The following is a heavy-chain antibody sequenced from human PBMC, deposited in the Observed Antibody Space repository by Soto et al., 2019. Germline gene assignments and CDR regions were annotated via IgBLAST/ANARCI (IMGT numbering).Heavy chain of an antibody. CDR2: IFYSGST. Sequence: SETLSLTCTVSGGSVNSGSYYWNWIRQPPGKGLEWIGYIFYSGSTNYNPSLKRRVTISLDTSKNQFSMRLSSVTAADTAVYYCAGLRLGEGFDPWRQGTRVTVSS. V-gene: IGHV4-61*01. CDR1: GGSVNSGSYY. CDR3: AGLRLGEGFDP. J-gene: IGHJ5*02. D-gene: IGHD3-16*01.